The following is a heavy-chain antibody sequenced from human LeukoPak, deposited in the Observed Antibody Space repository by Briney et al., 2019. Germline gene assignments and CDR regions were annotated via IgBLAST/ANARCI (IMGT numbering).Heavy chain of an antibody. Sequence: SVKVSCKASGYTFTSYAISWVRQAPGQGLEWMGGIIPMFGITNYAQKFQGRVTITADGSTNTAYMDLSSLTSEDTAVYYCARGPWEQQVHHYYYYHMDVWGKGTTVTISS. CDR2: IIPMFGIT. V-gene: IGHV1-69*13. J-gene: IGHJ6*03. CDR1: GYTFTSYA. CDR3: ARGPWEQQVHHYYYYHMDV. D-gene: IGHD1-26*01.